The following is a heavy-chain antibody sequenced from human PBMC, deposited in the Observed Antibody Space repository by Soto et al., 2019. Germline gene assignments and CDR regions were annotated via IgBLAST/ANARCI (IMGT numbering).Heavy chain of an antibody. J-gene: IGHJ5*02. V-gene: IGHV3-9*01. CDR2: ITWNGGTI. D-gene: IGHD3-10*01. Sequence: EVQLVESGGGLVQPGRSLRLSCAASGFTFDDFGMYWVRQPPGRGLEWVSGITWNGGTIVYADSVKGRFTISRDNGKNSLYLQMGTLRVEDTSFYYCAASADGSVVAWLPSWGQGTLVTVS. CDR1: GFTFDDFG. CDR3: AASADGSVVAWLPS.